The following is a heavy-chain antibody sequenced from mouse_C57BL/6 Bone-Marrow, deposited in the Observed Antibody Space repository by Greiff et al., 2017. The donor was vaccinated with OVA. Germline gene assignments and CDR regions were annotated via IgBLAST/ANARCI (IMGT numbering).Heavy chain of an antibody. D-gene: IGHD2-12*01. J-gene: IGHJ4*01. CDR2: IYPGGGYT. V-gene: IGHV1-63*01. CDR1: GYTFTNYW. CDR3: ARGVYCYPYYDAMDY. Sequence: QVQLQQSGAELVRPGTSVKMSCKASGYTFTNYWIGWAKQRPGHGLEWIGDIYPGGGYTNYNEKFKGKATLTADKSSSTAYMQFSSLTSEDSAIYYCARGVYCYPYYDAMDYWGQGTSVTVSS.